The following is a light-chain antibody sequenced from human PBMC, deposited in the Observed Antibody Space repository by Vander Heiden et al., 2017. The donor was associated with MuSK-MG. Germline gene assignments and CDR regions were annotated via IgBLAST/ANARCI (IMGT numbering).Light chain of an antibody. CDR1: SSDFGRSDS. Sequence: QSALTQPASVSGSPGQSITISCTGTSSDFGRSDSVSWYQQHPVKVPKLLMYGVRSRPSTSGYADSPTTSALQAEDEADDDDCSYQTANGTNDVFGTGTKVTVL. V-gene: IGLV2-14*01. CDR2: GVR. J-gene: IGLJ1*01. CDR3: CSYQTANGTNDV.